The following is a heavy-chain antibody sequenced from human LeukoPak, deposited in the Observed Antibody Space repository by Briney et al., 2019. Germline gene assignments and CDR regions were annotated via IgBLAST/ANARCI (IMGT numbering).Heavy chain of an antibody. J-gene: IGHJ4*02. V-gene: IGHV4-59*01. Sequence: PSETLSLTCTVSGGSISSYYWSWIRQPPGKGLEWIGYIYYSGSTSYNPSLKSRVTISVDTSKNQFSLKLSSVTAADTAVYYCARGPNYDFWSGYYTAPFDYWGQGTLVTVSS. CDR2: IYYSGST. CDR3: ARGPNYDFWSGYYTAPFDY. CDR1: GGSISSYY. D-gene: IGHD3-3*01.